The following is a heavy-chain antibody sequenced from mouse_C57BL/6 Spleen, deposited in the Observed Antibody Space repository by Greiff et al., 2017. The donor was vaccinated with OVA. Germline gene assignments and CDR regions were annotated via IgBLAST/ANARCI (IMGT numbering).Heavy chain of an antibody. CDR3: ARAAQATFSPYFDY. J-gene: IGHJ2*01. D-gene: IGHD3-2*02. CDR2: INPNNGGT. CDR1: GYTFTDYN. V-gene: IGHV1-22*01. Sequence: EVQLQQSGPELVKPGASVKMSCKASGYTFTDYNMHWVKQSHGKSLEWIGYINPNNGGTSYNQKFKGKATLTVNKSSSTAYMELRSLTSEDSAVYYCARAAQATFSPYFDYWGQGTTLTVSS.